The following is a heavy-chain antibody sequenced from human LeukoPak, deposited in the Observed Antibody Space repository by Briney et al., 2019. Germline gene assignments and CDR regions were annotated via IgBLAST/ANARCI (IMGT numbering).Heavy chain of an antibody. CDR1: GFTFSSYG. Sequence: PGGSLRLSCAASGFTFSSYGMHWVRQAPGKGLEWVSGISGSGGSTYYADSVKDRFTISRDNSKNTLFLQMNSLRAEDTAVYYCAKQSGGTLDYWGQGTLVTVSS. J-gene: IGHJ4*02. CDR3: AKQSGGTLDY. V-gene: IGHV3-23*01. CDR2: ISGSGGST. D-gene: IGHD6-13*01.